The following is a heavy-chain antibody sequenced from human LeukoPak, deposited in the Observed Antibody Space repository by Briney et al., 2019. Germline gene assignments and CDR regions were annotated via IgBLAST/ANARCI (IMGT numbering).Heavy chain of an antibody. J-gene: IGHJ3*02. Sequence: SVKVSCKASGGTFSSYAISWVRQAPGQGLEWMGGIIPISGTANYAQKFQGRVTITADESTSTAYMELSSLRSEDTAVYYCARDKSEGDILTGGAYAFDIWGQGTMVTVPS. CDR3: ARDKSEGDILTGGAYAFDI. CDR2: IIPISGTA. CDR1: GGTFSSYA. V-gene: IGHV1-69*01. D-gene: IGHD3-9*01.